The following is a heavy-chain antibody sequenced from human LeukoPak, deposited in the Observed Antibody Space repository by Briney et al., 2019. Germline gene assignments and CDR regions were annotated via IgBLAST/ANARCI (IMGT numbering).Heavy chain of an antibody. CDR1: GFTFSSFA. CDR3: ARAEAYYYGSGSYYAYYGMDV. J-gene: IGHJ6*02. D-gene: IGHD3-10*01. V-gene: IGHV3-30-3*01. CDR2: ISYDGSNK. Sequence: GGSLRLSCAASGFTFSSFAMHWVRQAPGKGLEWVAVISYDGSNKYYADSVKGRFTISRDNSKNTLYLQMNSLRAEDTAVYYCARAEAYYYGSGSYYAYYGMDVWGQGTTVTVSS.